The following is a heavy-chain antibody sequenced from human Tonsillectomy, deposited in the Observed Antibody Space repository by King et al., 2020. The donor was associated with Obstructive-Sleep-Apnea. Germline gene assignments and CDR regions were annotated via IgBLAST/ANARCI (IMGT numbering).Heavy chain of an antibody. J-gene: IGHJ4*02. CDR3: TGDLIY. D-gene: IGHD7-27*01. V-gene: IGHV4-31*03. Sequence: QLQLQESGPGLVKPSQTLSLPCTVSCGSISRGGYYWSWIRPHPGKGLEWIGDIYYIGSTYYNPSLQSRVTISVDTSKNQFSLKLSSVTAADTAVYYCTGDLIYWGQGTLVTVSS. CDR1: CGSISRGGYY. CDR2: IYYIGST.